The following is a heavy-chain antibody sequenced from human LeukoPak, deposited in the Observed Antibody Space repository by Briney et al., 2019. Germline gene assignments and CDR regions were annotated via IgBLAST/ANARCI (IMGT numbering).Heavy chain of an antibody. J-gene: IGHJ4*02. CDR3: ARSWGMATTRCFDY. CDR2: INPNSGGT. D-gene: IGHD5-24*01. Sequence: ASVKVSCKASGYTFTGYYMHWVRQAPGQGLEWMGWINPNSGGTNYAQKFQGRVTMTRDTSISTAYMELSRLRSDDTAVYYCARSWGMATTRCFDYWGQGTLVTVSS. V-gene: IGHV1-2*02. CDR1: GYTFTGYY.